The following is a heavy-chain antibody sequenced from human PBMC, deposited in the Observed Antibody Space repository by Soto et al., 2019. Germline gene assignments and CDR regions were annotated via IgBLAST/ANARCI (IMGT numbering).Heavy chain of an antibody. J-gene: IGHJ6*02. CDR2: IYPGDSDT. CDR1: GYSFTSYW. V-gene: IGHV5-51*01. CDR3: ASGRIAVAGTDYYYGMDV. D-gene: IGHD6-19*01. Sequence: PGESLKISCKGSGYSFTSYWIGWVRQMPGKGLEWMGIIYPGDSDTRYSPSFQGQVTISADKSISTAYLQWSSLKASDTAMYYCASGRIAVAGTDYYYGMDVWGQGTTVTVSS.